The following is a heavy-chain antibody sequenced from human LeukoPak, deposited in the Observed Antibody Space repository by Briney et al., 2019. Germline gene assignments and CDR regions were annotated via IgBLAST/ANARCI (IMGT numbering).Heavy chain of an antibody. CDR1: GGTFSSYA. V-gene: IGHV1-69*05. D-gene: IGHD1-26*01. J-gene: IGHJ4*02. CDR2: IIPIFGTA. Sequence: ASVKVSCKASGGTFSSYAIGWVRQAPGQGLEWMGRIIPIFGTANYAQKFQGRVTITTDETTSTAYMELSSLRSEDTAVYYCASDDGTPGFDYFDYWGQGTLVTVSS. CDR3: ASDDGTPGFDYFDY.